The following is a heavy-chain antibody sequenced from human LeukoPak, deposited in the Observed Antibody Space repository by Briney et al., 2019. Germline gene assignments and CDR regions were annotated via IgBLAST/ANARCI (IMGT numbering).Heavy chain of an antibody. CDR2: INPNSGGT. J-gene: IGHJ4*02. D-gene: IGHD2-15*01. CDR3: ARSHCSGGSCYSGDY. Sequence: ASVKVSCKASGYTFTGYYMHWVRQAPGQGLEWMGWINPNSGGTNYAQKFQGRVTMTSDTSISTAYMELSRLRSEDTAVYYCARSHCSGGSCYSGDYWGQGTLVTVSS. CDR1: GYTFTGYY. V-gene: IGHV1-2*02.